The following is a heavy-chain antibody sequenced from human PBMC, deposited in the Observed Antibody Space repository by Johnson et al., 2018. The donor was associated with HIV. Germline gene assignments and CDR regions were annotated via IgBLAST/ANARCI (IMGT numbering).Heavy chain of an antibody. D-gene: IGHD3-16*01. Sequence: QVQLVESGGGVVQPGGSLRLSCAASGFTFSSYAMHWVRQAPGKGLEWVAVISYDGCNKYYADSVKGRFTISRDNSKNTLYLQMNSLRAEDTAVFYCARGALGDWVDAFDIWGQGTMVTVSS. CDR1: GFTFSSYA. V-gene: IGHV3-30-3*01. CDR2: ISYDGCNK. J-gene: IGHJ3*02. CDR3: ARGALGDWVDAFDI.